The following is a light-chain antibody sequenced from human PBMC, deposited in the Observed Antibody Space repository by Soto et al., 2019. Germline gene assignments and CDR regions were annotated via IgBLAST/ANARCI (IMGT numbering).Light chain of an antibody. CDR3: IAYTDRQSYL. CDR2: AAS. Sequence: QSALTQPASVSGSPGQSTTISSSGTSSDIGSYDHVPWYQQFPGKSPKLIIYAASDPPSGVSDRFSGSKSCISAPLTISGRHTAGESDYYCIAYTDRQSYLFGTGTKVTVL. J-gene: IGLJ1*01. V-gene: IGLV2-14*03. CDR1: SSDIGSYDH.